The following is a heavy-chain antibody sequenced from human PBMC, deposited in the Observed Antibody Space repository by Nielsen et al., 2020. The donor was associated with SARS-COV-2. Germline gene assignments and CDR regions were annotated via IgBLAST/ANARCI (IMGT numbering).Heavy chain of an antibody. CDR3: VTSTLDYGGNSEDY. Sequence: GESLKISCSASGFTFSSYAMHWVRQAPGKGLEYVSAISSNGGSTYYADSVKGRFTISRDNSKNTLYLQMSSLRAEDTAVYYCVTSTLDYGGNSEDYWGQGTLVTVSS. J-gene: IGHJ4*02. CDR2: ISSNGGST. CDR1: GFTFSSYA. V-gene: IGHV3-64D*09. D-gene: IGHD4-23*01.